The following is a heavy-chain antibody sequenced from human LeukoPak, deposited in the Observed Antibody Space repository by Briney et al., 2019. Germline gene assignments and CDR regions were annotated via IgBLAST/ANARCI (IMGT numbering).Heavy chain of an antibody. D-gene: IGHD4-17*01. CDR3: ARVRYGDYDFDY. Sequence: GASVKVSCKASGYTFTSYYMHWVRQAPGQGLEWMGIINPSGGSTSYAQKFQGRVTMTRDTSTSTAYMELRSLRSDDTAVYYCARVRYGDYDFDYWGQGTLVTVSS. CDR1: GYTFTSYY. J-gene: IGHJ4*02. V-gene: IGHV1-46*01. CDR2: INPSGGST.